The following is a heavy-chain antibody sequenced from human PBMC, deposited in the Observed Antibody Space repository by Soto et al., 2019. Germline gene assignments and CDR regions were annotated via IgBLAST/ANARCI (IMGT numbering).Heavy chain of an antibody. CDR3: AGDVHYYASDY. D-gene: IGHD3-10*01. V-gene: IGHV3-11*01. CDR1: GFXFSDHY. J-gene: IGHJ4*02. CDR2: IIGSCSDI. Sequence: GXLRLSCAPSGFXFSDHYLTWIRHDTGKGLELISYIIGSCSDIYYADSVKGRFTVSRDNAKNSLYLKMSRMRAEDTAVYYCAGDVHYYASDYWGQGTLVTVSS.